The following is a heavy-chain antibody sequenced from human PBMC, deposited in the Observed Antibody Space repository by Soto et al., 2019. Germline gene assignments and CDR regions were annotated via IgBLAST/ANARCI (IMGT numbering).Heavy chain of an antibody. CDR2: IDSDGSRI. J-gene: IGHJ4*02. CDR3: VRTSLVVEVAPREDF. CDR1: GFTFSNYW. V-gene: IGHV3-74*01. D-gene: IGHD2-15*01. Sequence: EVQLVESGGGLVQPGESLRLSCAASGFTFSNYWMHWVRQAPGKGLVWVSRIDSDGSRISYADFVKGRFTISRDNAKNTVYLHMNSLTAEDTAVYYWVRTSLVVEVAPREDFWGQGTLVTVSS.